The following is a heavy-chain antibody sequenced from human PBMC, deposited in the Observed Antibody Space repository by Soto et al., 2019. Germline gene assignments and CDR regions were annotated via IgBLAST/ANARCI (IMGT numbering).Heavy chain of an antibody. CDR3: ARLGSGWYLSWFDP. D-gene: IGHD6-19*01. CDR1: GFNFGSYW. J-gene: IGHJ5*02. Sequence: GGSLRLSCAASGFNFGSYWMSWVRQAPGKGLEWVANIKQDGSEKYYVDSVKGRFTISRDNAKNSLYLQMNSLRAADTAVYYCARLGSGWYLSWFDPWGQGTLVTVSS. CDR2: IKQDGSEK. V-gene: IGHV3-7*03.